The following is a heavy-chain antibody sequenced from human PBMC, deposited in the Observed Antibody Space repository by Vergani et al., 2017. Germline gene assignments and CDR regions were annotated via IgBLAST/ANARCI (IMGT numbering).Heavy chain of an antibody. V-gene: IGHV1-69*01. CDR1: GGTFSSYA. CDR2: IIPIFSTA. D-gene: IGHD3-22*01. Sequence: QVQLVQSGAEVKKPGSSVKVSCKASGGTFSSYAISWVRQAPGQGLEWMGGIIPIFSTANYAQKFQGRVTITADESTSTAYMELSSLRSEETAVYYCAIDPSPVYYYDSSGYYHFDYWGQGTLVTVSS. J-gene: IGHJ4*02. CDR3: AIDPSPVYYYDSSGYYHFDY.